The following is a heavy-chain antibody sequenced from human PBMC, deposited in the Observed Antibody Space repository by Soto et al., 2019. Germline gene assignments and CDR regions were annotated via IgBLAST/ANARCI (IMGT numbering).Heavy chain of an antibody. J-gene: IGHJ6*02. V-gene: IGHV4-31*03. D-gene: IGHD2-21*02. CDR2: IYYSGST. CDR3: ARDRSAVVTPSSYYYGMDV. CDR1: GGSISSGGYY. Sequence: SETLSLTCTVSGGSISSGGYYWSWIRQHPGKGLEWIGYIYYSGSTYYNPSLKSRVTISVDTSKNQFSLKLSSVTAADTAVYYCARDRSAVVTPSSYYYGMDVWGQGTTVTAP.